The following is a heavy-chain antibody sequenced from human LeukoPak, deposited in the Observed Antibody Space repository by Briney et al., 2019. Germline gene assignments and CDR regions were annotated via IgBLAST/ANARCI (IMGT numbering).Heavy chain of an antibody. D-gene: IGHD6-13*01. V-gene: IGHV3-23*01. J-gene: IGHJ4*02. CDR1: GFTFSNYA. CDR3: AQKRPGTYPFDY. Sequence: GGSLRLSCAASGFTFSNYALNWVRQAPGKGLEWVSASGTSGDTYYADSVRGRFTISRDNAKNMVYLQMSSLRAEDTALYYCAQKRPGTYPFDYWGQGTLVTVSS. CDR2: SGTSGDT.